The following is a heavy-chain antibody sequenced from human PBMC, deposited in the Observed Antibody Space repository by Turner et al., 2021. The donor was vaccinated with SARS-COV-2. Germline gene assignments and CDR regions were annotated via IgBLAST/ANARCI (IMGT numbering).Heavy chain of an antibody. CDR3: ATTPWLRGHFDY. V-gene: IGHV4-39*01. D-gene: IGHD5-12*01. CDR1: GASISSSSYY. Sequence: QLQLQESGPGLVKPSETLSLTCPVSGASISSSSYYWGWIRQPPGKGLEWIGSIYYSGSTYYNPSLKSRVTISVDTSKNQFSLKLSSVTAADTAVYYCATTPWLRGHFDYWGQGTLVTVSS. J-gene: IGHJ4*02. CDR2: IYYSGST.